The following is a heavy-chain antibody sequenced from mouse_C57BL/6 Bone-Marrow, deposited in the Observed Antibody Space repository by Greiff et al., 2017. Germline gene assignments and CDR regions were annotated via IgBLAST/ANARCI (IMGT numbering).Heavy chain of an antibody. CDR2: IDPSDRYT. CDR3: ARSGNDYGSIPWFAY. V-gene: IGHV1-69*01. Sequence: VKLQQPGAELVMPGASVKLSCKASGYTFTSYWMHWVKQRPGQGLEWIGEIDPSDRYTNYNQKFKGKSTFTVDKSSSTAYMQRSSLTSEDSAVYYWARSGNDYGSIPWFAYGGQGTLVTVSA. CDR1: GYTFTSYW. J-gene: IGHJ3*01. D-gene: IGHD1-1*01.